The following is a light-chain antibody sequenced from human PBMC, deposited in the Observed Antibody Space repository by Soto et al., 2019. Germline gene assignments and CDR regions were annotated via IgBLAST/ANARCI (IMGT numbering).Light chain of an antibody. CDR1: PSISPW. Sequence: DIQMTQSPSILSASVGDRVTITCRASPSISPWLAWYQQKPGKAPKVLIYKASSLESGVPSRFSGSGSGTEFTLTINSLQPDDFATYYCQQYKTYFRTFGQGTKVEIK. CDR3: QQYKTYFRT. V-gene: IGKV1-5*03. J-gene: IGKJ1*01. CDR2: KAS.